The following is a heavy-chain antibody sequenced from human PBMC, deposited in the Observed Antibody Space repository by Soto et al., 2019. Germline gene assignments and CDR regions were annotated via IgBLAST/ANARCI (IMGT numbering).Heavy chain of an antibody. CDR3: TRDSELGYDSSGYYYYGMDV. J-gene: IGHJ6*02. D-gene: IGHD3-22*01. CDR1: GFTFGYYA. V-gene: IGHV3-49*04. CDR2: IRSKAYGGTT. Sequence: PGGSLRLSCTASGFTFGYYAMSWVRQSPGKGLEWVGFIRSKAYGGTTEHAASVKGRFTISRDDSKSIAYLQMNSLKTEDTAVYYCTRDSELGYDSSGYYYYGMDVWGQGTTVTVSS.